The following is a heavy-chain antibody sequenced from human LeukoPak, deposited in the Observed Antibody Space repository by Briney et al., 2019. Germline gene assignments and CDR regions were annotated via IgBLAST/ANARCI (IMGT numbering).Heavy chain of an antibody. CDR3: ARVKEGLEWKLLTAAFDI. Sequence: GGSLRLSCAASAFTFSTYAMSWVRQAPGKGLDWVSAISDSGGSTYYADSVKGRFTISRDNSKNTLYLQMNSLRAEDTAVYYCARVKEGLEWKLLTAAFDIWGQGTMVTVSS. CDR2: ISDSGGST. V-gene: IGHV3-23*01. D-gene: IGHD1-26*01. CDR1: AFTFSTYA. J-gene: IGHJ3*02.